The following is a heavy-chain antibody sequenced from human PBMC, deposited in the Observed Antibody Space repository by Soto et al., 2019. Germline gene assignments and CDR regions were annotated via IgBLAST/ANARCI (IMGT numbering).Heavy chain of an antibody. J-gene: IGHJ4*02. CDR3: AHWRGGVASF. D-gene: IGHD2-2*01. Sequence: QITLNESGPTLVKPTQTLTLTCTFSGFSLSTRDVGVGWIRQPPGEALEWLGVVYWDDSKTYSPSLESRLTITKEPSKNQVVLRMTKMDPVDTATYYCAHWRGGVASFWGQGTLVTVSS. CDR2: VYWDDSK. CDR1: GFSLSTRDVG. V-gene: IGHV2-5*02.